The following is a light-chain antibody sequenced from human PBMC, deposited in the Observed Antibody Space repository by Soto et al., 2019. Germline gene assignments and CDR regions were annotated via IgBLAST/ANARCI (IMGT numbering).Light chain of an antibody. CDR3: QQYTTSSWT. V-gene: IGKV3-20*01. J-gene: IGKJ1*01. CDR2: GTS. Sequence: EVVFTQSPVTLSLSPGERATLSCRASQSVGSSYLAWYQQKPGQAPRVLIYGTSSRATGIPDRFSGSGSGTDFTLTISRLEPEDFAVYYCQQYTTSSWTFGQGTKVDIK. CDR1: QSVGSSY.